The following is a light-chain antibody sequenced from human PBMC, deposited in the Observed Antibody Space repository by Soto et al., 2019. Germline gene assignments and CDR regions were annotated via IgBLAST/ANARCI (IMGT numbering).Light chain of an antibody. Sequence: QSALTQPASVSGSPGQSITISCTGTSSDVGTYNYVSWYQHHPGKAPKLIIYEVSNRPSGVSNRFSGSKSGSTASLTISGLQAEDEADYHCTSYTRATALVFGTGTKLPVL. CDR3: TSYTRATALV. V-gene: IGLV2-14*01. CDR1: SSDVGTYNY. CDR2: EVS. J-gene: IGLJ1*01.